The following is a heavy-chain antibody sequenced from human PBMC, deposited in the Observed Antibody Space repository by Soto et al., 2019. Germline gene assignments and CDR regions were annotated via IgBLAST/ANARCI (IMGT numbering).Heavy chain of an antibody. CDR2: IHESGVT. Sequence: PSETRSLTWFVSGGSIATTSFYWGWIRQATGAGLEWIGIIHESGVTNYNPSFNSRVTISVDTSKNQFSLKVSSVTAADTAVYYCARRGAGGYNFDYWGQGILVTVSS. CDR3: ARRGAGGYNFDY. V-gene: IGHV4-39*01. J-gene: IGHJ4*02. CDR1: GGSIATTSFY. D-gene: IGHD5-12*01.